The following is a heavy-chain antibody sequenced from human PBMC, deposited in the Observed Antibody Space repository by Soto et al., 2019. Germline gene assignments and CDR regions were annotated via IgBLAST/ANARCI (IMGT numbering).Heavy chain of an antibody. J-gene: IGHJ4*02. CDR1: GGSISSSSDY. CDR2: LYYSGST. D-gene: IGHD3-22*01. Sequence: PSETLSLTCTVSGGSISSSSDYWGWIRQPPGKGLEWIGSLYYSGSTYYNPSLKSRVTISVDTSKNQFSLKLNSVTAADTAVYYCATKWSLPNYYFDNWGQGALVTVSS. V-gene: IGHV4-39*01. CDR3: ATKWSLPNYYFDN.